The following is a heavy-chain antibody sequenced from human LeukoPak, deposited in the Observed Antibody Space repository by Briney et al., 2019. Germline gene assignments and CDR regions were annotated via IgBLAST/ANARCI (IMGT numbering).Heavy chain of an antibody. CDR3: HVVPADKKYFQH. D-gene: IGHD2-2*01. CDR1: RFTFSSYT. V-gene: IGHV3-48*01. CDR2: ISSSSSTI. Sequence: RGSLRHSCAASRFTFSSYTMNWVRQAPGKGLEWVSYISSSSSTIYYADSVKGRFTISRDNAKNSLYLQMNSLRAEDTAVYYCHVVPADKKYFQHWGQGTLVTVSS. J-gene: IGHJ1*01.